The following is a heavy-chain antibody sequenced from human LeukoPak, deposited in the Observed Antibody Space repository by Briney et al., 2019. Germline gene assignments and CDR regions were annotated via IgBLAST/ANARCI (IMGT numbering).Heavy chain of an antibody. V-gene: IGHV3-21*01. CDR1: GFTFSSYS. Sequence: GRSLRLSCAASGFTFSSYSMNWVRQAPGKGLEWVSSISSSSSYIYYADSVKGRFTISRDNAKNTLYLQMNSLRAEDTVVYYCARDLYHTVITGYWGQGTLVTVSS. D-gene: IGHD4-17*01. J-gene: IGHJ4*02. CDR2: ISSSSSYI. CDR3: ARDLYHTVITGY.